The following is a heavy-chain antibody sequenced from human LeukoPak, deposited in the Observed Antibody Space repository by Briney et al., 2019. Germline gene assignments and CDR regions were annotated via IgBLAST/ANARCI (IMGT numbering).Heavy chain of an antibody. CDR2: IMPLFGTA. Sequence: GASVKVSCKTSGGTFNNSAISWVRQAPGQGLECLGGIMPLFGTAGYAQKFQGRVTITKDESTRTVYLELTSLTSDDTAVYYCARDVHGDYGSGRFDPWGQGTLVSVSS. V-gene: IGHV1-69*05. CDR1: GGTFNNSA. D-gene: IGHD4-17*01. CDR3: ARDVHGDYGSGRFDP. J-gene: IGHJ5*02.